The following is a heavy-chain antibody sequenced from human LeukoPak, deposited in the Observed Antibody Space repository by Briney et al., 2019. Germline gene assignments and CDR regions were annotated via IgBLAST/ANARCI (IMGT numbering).Heavy chain of an antibody. D-gene: IGHD6-25*01. J-gene: IGHJ4*02. CDR1: GYTFTGYY. CDR3: ARTTDVISSGFDY. V-gene: IGHV1-2*02. CDR2: INPNSGGT. Sequence: ASVKVSCKASGYTFTGYYMHWVRQAPGQGLEWMGWINPNSGGTNYAQKFQGRVTMTRDTSISTAYMELSRLRSDDTAVYYCARTTDVISSGFDYWGQGTLVTVSS.